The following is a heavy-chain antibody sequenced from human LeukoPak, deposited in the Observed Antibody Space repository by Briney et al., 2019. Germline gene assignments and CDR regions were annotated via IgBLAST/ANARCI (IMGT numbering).Heavy chain of an antibody. V-gene: IGHV4-4*02. Sequence: GSLRLSCAASGFTVSSNYMNWVRQPPGKGLEWLGEIYESGSTNYNPSLKSRVTISVHKSTNQFSLNLNSVTAADTAVYYCARHGRGFNAMDVWGQGTTVTVSS. CDR2: IYESGST. CDR1: GFTVSSNY. D-gene: IGHD3-10*02. CDR3: ARHGRGFNAMDV. J-gene: IGHJ6*02.